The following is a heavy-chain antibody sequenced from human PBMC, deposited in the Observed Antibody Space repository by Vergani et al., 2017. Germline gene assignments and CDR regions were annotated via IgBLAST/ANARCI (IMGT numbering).Heavy chain of an antibody. CDR3: ASGLVLRFRNNRRYYMDV. CDR2: INHSGST. V-gene: IGHV4-30-2*01. Sequence: QLQLQESGSGLVKPSQTLSLTCAVSGGSISIGGYSWSWIRQPPGKGLEWIGEINHSGSTNYNPSLKSRVTISVDTSKNQFSLKLSSVTAADTAVYYCASGLVLRFRNNRRYYMDVWGKGTTVTVSS. CDR1: GGSISIGGYS. D-gene: IGHD3-3*01. J-gene: IGHJ6*03.